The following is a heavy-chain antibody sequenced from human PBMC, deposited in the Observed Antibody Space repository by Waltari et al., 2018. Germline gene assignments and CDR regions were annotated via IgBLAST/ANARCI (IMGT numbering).Heavy chain of an antibody. J-gene: IGHJ4*02. V-gene: IGHV1-2*02. Sequence: QVQLVQSGAEVKTPGASVKFFRKASGNIFTNYHIHRVGQAPGQGLEWMGWINPDSGDTNYAQKFQGRVTMTRETSNSTTYMELSSLRSDDAAKYYCVRAAQTYWSTFLWGGWGQGTLVTVSS. D-gene: IGHD2-2*01. CDR2: INPDSGDT. CDR1: GNIFTNYH. CDR3: VRAAQTYWSTFLWGG.